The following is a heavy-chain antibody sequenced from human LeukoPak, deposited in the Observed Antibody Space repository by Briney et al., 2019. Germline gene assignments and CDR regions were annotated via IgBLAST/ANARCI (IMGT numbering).Heavy chain of an antibody. J-gene: IGHJ4*02. D-gene: IGHD2-21*01. CDR2: ISISSTTI. V-gene: IGHV3-48*01. CDR3: ARDTHYSFDY. CDR1: GFIFSSYS. Sequence: PGGSLRLSCAASGFIFSSYSMNWVSQAPGKGLEWVSYISISSTTISYADSVRGRFTISSDNAKNSLYLQMNSLRAEDTAVYYCARDTHYSFDYWGQGTLVIVSS.